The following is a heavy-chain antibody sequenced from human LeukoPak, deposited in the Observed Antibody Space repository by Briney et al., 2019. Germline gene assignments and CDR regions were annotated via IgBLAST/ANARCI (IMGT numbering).Heavy chain of an antibody. CDR2: INSDGTTT. J-gene: IGHJ5*02. D-gene: IGHD3-16*02. CDR3: VRAPATVKFDP. CDR1: GFTFSNYW. V-gene: IGHV3-74*01. Sequence: GGSLRLSGAASGFTFSNYWMHWVRQSPGKGLMWVSRINSDGTTTRYADSVKGRFTISRDNAKNTLYLQINSLRAEDTAVYYCVRAPATVKFDPWGQGSLVIVSS.